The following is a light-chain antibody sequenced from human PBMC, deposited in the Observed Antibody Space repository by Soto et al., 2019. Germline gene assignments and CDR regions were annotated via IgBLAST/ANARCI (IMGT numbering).Light chain of an antibody. V-gene: IGLV1-40*01. J-gene: IGLJ1*01. Sequence: QSVLTQPPSVSGAPGQRVTISCTGTSSNIGGGYDVHWYQQVPGTAPKLLIYDNSNRPSGVPDRFSGSKSGTSASLAITGLQAEDEADYYCQSYDSSLSIHVFGTGTKVTVL. CDR3: QSYDSSLSIHV. CDR2: DNS. CDR1: SSNIGGGYD.